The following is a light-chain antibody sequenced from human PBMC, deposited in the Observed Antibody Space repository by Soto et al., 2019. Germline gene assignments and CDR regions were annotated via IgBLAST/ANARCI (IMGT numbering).Light chain of an antibody. V-gene: IGLV6-57*04. CDR2: EDD. Sequence: NFMLTQPHSVSGSPGQTVTISCTRSTGSIGSSYVQWFQQRPGSAPTTVIYEDDERPSGVPDRFSGSIDISSKSASLTISGLKTEDEAVYYCQSYDSTSVVFGGGTKLTVL. J-gene: IGLJ2*01. CDR1: TGSIGSSY. CDR3: QSYDSTSVV.